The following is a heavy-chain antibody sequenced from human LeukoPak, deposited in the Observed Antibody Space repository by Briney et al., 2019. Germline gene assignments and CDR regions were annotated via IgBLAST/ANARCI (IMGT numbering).Heavy chain of an antibody. CDR2: INSDGSST. CDR1: GFTFDDYG. J-gene: IGHJ4*02. Sequence: PGGSLRLSCAASGFTFDDYGMSWVRQAPGKGLEWVSGINSDGSSTSYADSVKGRFTISRDNAKNTLYLQMNSLRAEDTAVYYCARVLTHFFDYWGQGTLVTVSS. CDR3: ARVLTHFFDY. D-gene: IGHD2-8*02. V-gene: IGHV3-74*01.